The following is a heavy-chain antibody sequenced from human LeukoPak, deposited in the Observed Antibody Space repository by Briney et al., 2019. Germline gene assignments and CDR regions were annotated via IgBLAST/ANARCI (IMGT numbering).Heavy chain of an antibody. CDR1: GASISSFS. D-gene: IGHD5-12*01. CDR2: IHYSGST. J-gene: IGHJ3*02. Sequence: SETLSLTCTVSGASISSFSWSWIRQPPGKGLEWIGYIHYSGSTNYNSSLKSRVTISVDTSKDQFSLKLSSVTAADTAVYYCARHGGETIVATILHAFDIWGQGTMVTVSS. V-gene: IGHV4-59*08. CDR3: ARHGGETIVATILHAFDI.